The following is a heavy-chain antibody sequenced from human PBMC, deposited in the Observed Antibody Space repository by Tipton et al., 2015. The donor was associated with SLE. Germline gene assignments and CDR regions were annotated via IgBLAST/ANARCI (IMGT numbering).Heavy chain of an antibody. CDR3: ARASLYCGGDCSPYYYYYYMDV. CDR1: GGSISSSSYY. V-gene: IGHV4-39*07. Sequence: TLSLTCTVSGGSISSSSYYWGWIRQPPGKGLEWIGSIYYSGSTYYNPSLKSRVTISVDTSKNQISLKMSSVTAADTAVYYCARASLYCGGDCSPYYYYYYMDVWGKGTTVTVSS. CDR2: IYYSGST. D-gene: IGHD2-21*01. J-gene: IGHJ6*03.